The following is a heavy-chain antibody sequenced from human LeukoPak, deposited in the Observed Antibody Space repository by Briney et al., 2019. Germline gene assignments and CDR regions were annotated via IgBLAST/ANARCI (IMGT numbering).Heavy chain of an antibody. V-gene: IGHV3-23*01. J-gene: IGHJ4*02. CDR1: GFTFSRYA. CDR3: AKRSNFWTGYLDY. D-gene: IGHD3/OR15-3a*01. CDR2: ISGSGGST. Sequence: GGSLRLSCAASGFTFSRYAMNWVRQGPGKGLEWVSVISGSGGSTYYADSVKGRFTISRDNSKDTLFLQMNSLRTEDTAVYYCAKRSNFWTGYLDYWGQGALVTVSS.